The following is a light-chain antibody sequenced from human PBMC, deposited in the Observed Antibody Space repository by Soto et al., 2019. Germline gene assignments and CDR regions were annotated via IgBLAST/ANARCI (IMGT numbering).Light chain of an antibody. Sequence: DLQMTQSPSSLSASVGDRVTITCRASQSISSYLNWYQQKPGKAPKLLIYAASSLQSGVPSRFSGSGSGTDFTLAISSLQPEDFATYYCKQSFTVGPGTKVDIK. CDR1: QSISSY. V-gene: IGKV1-39*01. CDR2: AAS. J-gene: IGKJ3*01. CDR3: KQSFT.